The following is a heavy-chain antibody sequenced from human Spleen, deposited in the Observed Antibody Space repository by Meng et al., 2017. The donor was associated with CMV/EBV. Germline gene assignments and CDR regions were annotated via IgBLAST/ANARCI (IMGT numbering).Heavy chain of an antibody. CDR1: GFTFSNYA. D-gene: IGHD2-2*02. V-gene: IGHV3-30*02. J-gene: IGHJ4*02. CDR2: IRYDGSNK. Sequence: GESLKISCAASGFTFSNYAMSWVRQAPGQGLEWVAFIRYDGSNKYYADSVKGRFTISRDNSKNTLYLQMNSLRAEDTAVYYCAKDREPIVVVPAAIGYWGQGTLVTVSS. CDR3: AKDREPIVVVPAAIGY.